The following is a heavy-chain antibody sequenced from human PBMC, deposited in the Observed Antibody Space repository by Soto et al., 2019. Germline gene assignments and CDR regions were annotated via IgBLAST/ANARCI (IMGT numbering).Heavy chain of an antibody. J-gene: IGHJ5*02. CDR3: SRGITGGLDA. Sequence: QVQLAESGGGVVQPGRSLRLSCTTSGFVFNDYDIHWVRRAPGRGLAWLASISYDGSNRYYADTVKGRFTISRDNSKNTLPLQINSLGAEDTAVYYCSRGITGGLDAWGPGTLVTVSS. V-gene: IGHV3-30*03. CDR2: ISYDGSNR. CDR1: GFVFNDYD. D-gene: IGHD1-20*01.